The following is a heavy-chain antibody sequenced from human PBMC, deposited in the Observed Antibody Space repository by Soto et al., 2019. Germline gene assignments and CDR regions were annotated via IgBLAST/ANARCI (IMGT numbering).Heavy chain of an antibody. V-gene: IGHV1-69*13. CDR3: ANGDYVGLDYYYYYGMDG. CDR2: IIPIFGTA. J-gene: IGHJ6*02. CDR1: GGTFSSYA. D-gene: IGHD4-17*01. Sequence: SVKVSCKASGGTFSSYAISWVRQAPGQGLEWMGGIIPIFGTANYAQKFQGRVTITADESTSTAYMELSSLRSEDTAVYYCANGDYVGLDYYYYYGMDGWGQGTTVTVSS.